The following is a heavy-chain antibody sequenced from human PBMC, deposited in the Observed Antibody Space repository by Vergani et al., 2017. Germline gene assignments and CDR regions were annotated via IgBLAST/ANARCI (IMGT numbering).Heavy chain of an antibody. CDR3: TRNRAIELAGRMHYYYAIDV. V-gene: IGHV4-39*01. CDR2: IYDNGNT. D-gene: IGHD5-24*01. Sequence: QLQLQESGPGLVKPSETLSLTCAVSGVSIKSRSYYWGWIRQSPGKGLEWIGSIYDNGNTYYNPSLKSRVAISVDTSKNQDSLNLGSMTAADTAVYYCTRNRAIELAGRMHYYYAIDVWGQGTTVTVSS. CDR1: GVSIKSRSYY. J-gene: IGHJ6*02.